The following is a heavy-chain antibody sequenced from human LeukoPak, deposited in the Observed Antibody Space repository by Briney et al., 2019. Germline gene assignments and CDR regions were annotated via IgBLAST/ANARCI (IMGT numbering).Heavy chain of an antibody. CDR1: GGSISSYY. V-gene: IGHV4-59*01. D-gene: IGHD3-10*01. Sequence: SETLSLTCTVSGGSISSYYWSWIRQPPGKGLEWIGYIYYSGSTNYNPSLKSRVTTSVDTSKNQFSLKLSSVTAADTAVYYCARETHYYGSGSYPSDAFDIWGQGTMVTVSS. CDR3: ARETHYYGSGSYPSDAFDI. J-gene: IGHJ3*02. CDR2: IYYSGST.